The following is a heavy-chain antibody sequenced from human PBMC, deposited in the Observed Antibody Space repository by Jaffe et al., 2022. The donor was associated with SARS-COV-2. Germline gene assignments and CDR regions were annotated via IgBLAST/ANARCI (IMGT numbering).Heavy chain of an antibody. CDR1: GYTFINYG. V-gene: IGHV1-18*01. D-gene: IGHD3-16*01. CDR3: ARGRTGIMITPSGLGN. CDR2: VSAYNGNT. Sequence: QVQLVQSGPEVKKPGASVKVSCKASGYTFINYGISWVRQAPGQGLEWMGWVSAYNGNTNYAQNLQGRITMTTDTPTSTAYMELRRLRSDDTAVYYCARGRTGIMITPSGLGNWGQGTLVTVSS. J-gene: IGHJ4*02.